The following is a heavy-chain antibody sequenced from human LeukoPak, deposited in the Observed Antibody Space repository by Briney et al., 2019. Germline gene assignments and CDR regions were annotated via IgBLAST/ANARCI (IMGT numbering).Heavy chain of an antibody. D-gene: IGHD3-3*01. CDR2: IWYDGTNK. Sequence: GGSLTLSCAATGFTFNHCGMHWVRQAPGKGLEWVAVIWYDGTNKYYPDSVKGRFTISRDNSKNTLYLQMNSLRAEDTAVYYCAKEGEIFGVVDYFDYWGLGTVVTVSS. V-gene: IGHV3-33*06. CDR1: GFTFNHCG. CDR3: AKEGEIFGVVDYFDY. J-gene: IGHJ4*02.